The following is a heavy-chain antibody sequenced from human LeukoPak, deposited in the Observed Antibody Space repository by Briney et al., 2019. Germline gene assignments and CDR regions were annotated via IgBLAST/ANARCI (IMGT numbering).Heavy chain of an antibody. CDR3: ARDSSSSWSRNGMDV. CDR1: GGSISSYY. J-gene: IGHJ6*02. Sequence: SETLSLTCTVSGGSISSYYWSWIRQPPGKGLEWIGYIYYSGSTNYNPSLKSRVTISVDTSKNQFSLKLSSVTAADTAVYYCARDSSSSWSRNGMDVWGQGTTVTVSS. CDR2: IYYSGST. D-gene: IGHD6-13*01. V-gene: IGHV4-59*01.